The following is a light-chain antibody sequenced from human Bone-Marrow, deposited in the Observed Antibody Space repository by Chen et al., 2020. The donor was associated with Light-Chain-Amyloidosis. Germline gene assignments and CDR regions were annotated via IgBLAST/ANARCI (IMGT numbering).Light chain of an antibody. V-gene: IGLV3-21*02. CDR1: NIGSTS. Sequence: SYVLTQPSSVSVAPGQTATIACGGNNIGSTSVHWYQQTPGQAPLLVVYDDSDRPSGIPDRLSGSNSGNTATLTISGVEAGDEADYYCQVWDRSSDRPVFGGGTKLTGL. CDR3: QVWDRSSDRPV. CDR2: DDS. J-gene: IGLJ3*02.